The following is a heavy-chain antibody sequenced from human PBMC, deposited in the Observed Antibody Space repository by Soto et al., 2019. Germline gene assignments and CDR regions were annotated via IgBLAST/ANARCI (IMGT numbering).Heavy chain of an antibody. CDR1: GFTFSTDS. CDR3: SRGASSGNSLFDS. D-gene: IGHD1-26*01. V-gene: IGHV3-48*02. CDR2: ISTSGSSI. J-gene: IGHJ4*02. Sequence: EVQLVESGGGLVQPGGSLRLSCAVSGFTFSTDSMNWVRQAPGKGREWVSFISTSGSSIYYADSVKGRFTISRDNAKNSLYLQMNSLRDEDTALYYCSRGASSGNSLFDSWGQGTLVTVSS.